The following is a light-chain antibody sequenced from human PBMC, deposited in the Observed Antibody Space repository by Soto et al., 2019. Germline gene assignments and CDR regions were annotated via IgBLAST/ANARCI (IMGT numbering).Light chain of an antibody. CDR3: EQYDSRSPWT. CDR2: DAY. V-gene: IGKV1-5*01. J-gene: IGKJ1*01. CDR1: ESVTRW. Sequence: DIQLTQSPSTLSASVGNRLTITCRASESVTRWLAWYQQKPGKAPRLLIYDAYTLEGGVPSRFSGSGSGTEFTLTISSLQPDDFATYYCEQYDSRSPWTFGQGTKIDIK.